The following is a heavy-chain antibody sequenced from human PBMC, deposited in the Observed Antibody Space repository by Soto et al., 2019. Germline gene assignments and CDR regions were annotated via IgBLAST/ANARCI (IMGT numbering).Heavy chain of an antibody. V-gene: IGHV3-23*01. Sequence: EVQILESGGSLVQPGGSLRLSCAASGFTFSSAAMNWVRQAPGKGLEWVSIISGTDTRTYYADSLKGRFTISRDNSKNTLYLDMNSLRAEDTAVYYCAKSLDIHYKNWFDPWGQGTLVTVSS. J-gene: IGHJ5*02. CDR3: AKSLDIHYKNWFDP. D-gene: IGHD4-4*01. CDR1: GFTFSSAA. CDR2: ISGTDTRT.